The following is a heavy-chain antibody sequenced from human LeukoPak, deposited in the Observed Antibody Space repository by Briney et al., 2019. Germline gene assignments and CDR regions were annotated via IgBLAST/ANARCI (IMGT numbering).Heavy chain of an antibody. J-gene: IGHJ5*02. CDR3: ATGYCSSTSCATAWFDP. CDR2: FDPEDGET. D-gene: IGHD2-2*01. V-gene: IGHV1-24*01. CDR1: GYTLTELS. Sequence: ASVKVSCKVFGYTLTELSMHWVRQAPGKGLEWMGGFDPEDGETIYAQKFQGRVTMTEDTSTDTAYMELSSLRSEDTAVYYCATGYCSSTSCATAWFDPWGQGTLVTVSS.